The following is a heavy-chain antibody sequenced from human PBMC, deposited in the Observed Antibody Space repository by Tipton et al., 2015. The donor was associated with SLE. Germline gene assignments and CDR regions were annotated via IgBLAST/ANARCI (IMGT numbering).Heavy chain of an antibody. D-gene: IGHD3-3*01. Sequence: LRLSCTVSGGSISSSSYYWGWIRQPPGKGLEWIGSIYYSGSTNYNPSLKSRVTISVDTSKNQFSLKLSSVTAADTAVYYCARVGPPGVDWFDPWGQGTLVTVSS. V-gene: IGHV4-39*07. CDR1: GGSISSSSYY. J-gene: IGHJ5*02. CDR3: ARVGPPGVDWFDP. CDR2: IYYSGST.